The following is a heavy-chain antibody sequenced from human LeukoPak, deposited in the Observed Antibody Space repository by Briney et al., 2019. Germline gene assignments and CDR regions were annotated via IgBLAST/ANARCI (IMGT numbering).Heavy chain of an antibody. CDR3: ARPLHDYSKYWFDP. CDR1: GYTFTNYW. CDR2: IYPGGSDT. D-gene: IGHD4-11*01. Sequence: GESLKISWKGSGYTFTNYWIGWVRQMPGKGLEWMGIIYPGGSDTRYSPSFQGQVTISADKSISTAYLQWNSLKASDTAMYYCARPLHDYSKYWFDPWGQGTLVTVSS. V-gene: IGHV5-51*01. J-gene: IGHJ5*02.